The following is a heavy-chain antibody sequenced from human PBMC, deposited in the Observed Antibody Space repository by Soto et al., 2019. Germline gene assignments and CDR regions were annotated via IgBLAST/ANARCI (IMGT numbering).Heavy chain of an antibody. J-gene: IGHJ3*02. Sequence: VQLVGSGGGVVQPGGSLRLSCAASGFIFSTYGMHWVRQVPGKGLEWVAHISFDGSNEHYADSVKGRFTISRDNSKNALYLEMNNLRAEDTARYYCVKPYFDFWSGYYGAAKDDVFDIWGQGTMVTVSS. CDR3: VKPYFDFWSGYYGAAKDDVFDI. V-gene: IGHV3-30*18. CDR2: ISFDGSNE. D-gene: IGHD3-3*01. CDR1: GFIFSTYG.